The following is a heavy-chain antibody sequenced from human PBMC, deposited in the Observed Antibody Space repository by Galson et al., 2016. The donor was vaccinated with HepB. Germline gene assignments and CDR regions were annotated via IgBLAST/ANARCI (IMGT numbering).Heavy chain of an antibody. V-gene: IGHV3-48*02. J-gene: IGHJ4*02. CDR2: ITHTTYTI. D-gene: IGHD5-24*01. CDR1: GFTFSSYW. Sequence: SLRLSCAASGFTFSSYWMTWVRQAPGKGLEWVSYITHTTYTIYYADSVKGRFTISRDNAKNSVYLQMNSLRDEDTAVYYCARDGGGGYNLDYWGQGTLVTVSS. CDR3: ARDGGGGYNLDY.